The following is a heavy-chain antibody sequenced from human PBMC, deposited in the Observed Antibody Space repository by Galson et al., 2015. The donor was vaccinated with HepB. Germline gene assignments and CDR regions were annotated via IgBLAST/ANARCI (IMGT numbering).Heavy chain of an antibody. J-gene: IGHJ3*02. CDR2: IIPIFGTA. CDR3: ARDYCSGGSCYSVGRNDAFDI. D-gene: IGHD2-15*01. CDR1: GGTFSSYA. V-gene: IGHV1-69*13. Sequence: SVKVSCKASGGTFSSYAISWVRQAPGQGLEWMGGIIPIFGTANYAQKFQGRVTITADESTSTAYMELSSLRSEDTAVYYCARDYCSGGSCYSVGRNDAFDIWGQGTMVTVSS.